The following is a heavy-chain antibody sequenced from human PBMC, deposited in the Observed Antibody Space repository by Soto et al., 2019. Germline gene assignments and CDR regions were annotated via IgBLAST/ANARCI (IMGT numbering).Heavy chain of an antibody. V-gene: IGHV4-4*02. CDR1: GGSISSSNL. D-gene: IGHD2-2*01. Sequence: PSETLSLTCAVSGGSISSSNLWSCVRQPPGKGLEWIGEIYHSGSTNYNPSLKSRVTISVDKSKNQFSLKLSSVTAADTAVYYCARNLIVVVPAAPDDYYYYGMDVWGQGTTVTVSS. CDR3: ARNLIVVVPAAPDDYYYYGMDV. J-gene: IGHJ6*02. CDR2: IYHSGST.